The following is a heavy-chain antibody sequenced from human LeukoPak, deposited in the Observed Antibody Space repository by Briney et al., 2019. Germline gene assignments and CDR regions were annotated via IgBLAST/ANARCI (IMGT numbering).Heavy chain of an antibody. CDR1: GASISTGSSY. D-gene: IGHD3-10*01. CDR3: ARGGYYGSGNDFRFDP. V-gene: IGHV4-61*01. CDR2: IYYSGST. J-gene: IGHJ5*02. Sequence: SETLSLTCTVSGASISTGSSYWSWIRQPPGKGLEWIGYIYYSGSTNYNPSLKSRVTISVDTSKNQFSLKLTSVTAADTAVYFCARGGYYGSGNDFRFDPWGQGTLVTVSS.